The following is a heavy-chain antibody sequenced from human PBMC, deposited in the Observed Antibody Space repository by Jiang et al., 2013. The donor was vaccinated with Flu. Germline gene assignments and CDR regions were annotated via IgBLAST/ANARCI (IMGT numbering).Heavy chain of an antibody. CDR1: GFTFRTFA. CDR2: ISFDSSNI. D-gene: IGHD5/OR15-5a*01. CDR3: ARDLPPLDY. V-gene: IGHV3-30-3*01. Sequence: LLESGGGVVQPGRSLRLSCAASGFTFRTFAMHWVRQAPGKGLEWVALISFDSSNIRYADSVEGRFTISRDNSKSTLYLQMNSLRPEDTAIYYCARDLPPLDYWGQGTLLTVSS. J-gene: IGHJ4*02.